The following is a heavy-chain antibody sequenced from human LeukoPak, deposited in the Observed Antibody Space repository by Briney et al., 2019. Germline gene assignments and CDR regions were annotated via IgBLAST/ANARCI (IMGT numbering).Heavy chain of an antibody. CDR3: ATHGVIGTKYYDY. J-gene: IGHJ4*02. D-gene: IGHD2-21*01. CDR2: IYYSGSI. Sequence: SETLSLTCTVSGGAISSYDWSWIRQPPGKRLEYLGYIYYSGSINHNPSLKGRVTISVDMSTNQFFLRLSSVTAADTAVYYCATHGVIGTKYYDYWGQGTLVTVSS. V-gene: IGHV4-59*01. CDR1: GGAISSYD.